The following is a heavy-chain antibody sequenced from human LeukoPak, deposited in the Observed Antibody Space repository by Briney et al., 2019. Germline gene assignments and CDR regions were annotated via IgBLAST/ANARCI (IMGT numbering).Heavy chain of an antibody. D-gene: IGHD5-18*01. CDR2: IYNDGST. J-gene: IGHJ5*02. CDR1: GFTVSSNY. Sequence: GGSLRLSCAASGFTVSSNYMSWVRQAPGKGLEWVSVIYNDGSTYYTDSVKGRFTISRDNSKNTLYLQMNSLRAEDTAGYYCARDLDLRQLDPWGQGTLVTVSS. V-gene: IGHV3-66*02. CDR3: ARDLDLRQLDP.